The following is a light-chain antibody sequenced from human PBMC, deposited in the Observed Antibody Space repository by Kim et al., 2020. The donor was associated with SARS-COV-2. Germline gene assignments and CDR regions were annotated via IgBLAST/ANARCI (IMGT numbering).Light chain of an antibody. V-gene: IGKV4-1*01. CDR2: WAS. CDR1: QTVLYSSNNRNY. Sequence: RATINCKSSQTVLYSSNNRNYLAWYQQKSRQPPKLLIYWASTRESGVPDRFSGSGSGTDFTLTISSLQAEDVAVYYCQQYYSTPYSFGQGTKLEI. J-gene: IGKJ2*01. CDR3: QQYYSTPYS.